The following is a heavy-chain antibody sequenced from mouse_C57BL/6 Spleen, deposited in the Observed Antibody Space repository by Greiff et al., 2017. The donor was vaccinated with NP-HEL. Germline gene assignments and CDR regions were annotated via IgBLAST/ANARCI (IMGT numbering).Heavy chain of an antibody. CDR2: ISSGSSTI. J-gene: IGHJ3*01. CDR1: GFTFSDYG. Sequence: DVQLVESGGGLVKPGGSLKLSCAASGFTFSDYGMHWVRQAPEKGLEWVAYISSGSSTIYYADTVKGRFTISRDNAKNTLFLQMTSLRSEDTAMYYCARPLYYGSSPFAYWGQGTLVTVSA. V-gene: IGHV5-17*01. D-gene: IGHD1-1*01. CDR3: ARPLYYGSSPFAY.